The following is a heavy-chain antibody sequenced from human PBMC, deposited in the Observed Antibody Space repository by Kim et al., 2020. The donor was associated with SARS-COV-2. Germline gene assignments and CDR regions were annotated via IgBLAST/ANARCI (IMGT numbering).Heavy chain of an antibody. D-gene: IGHD3-16*01. V-gene: IGHV3-23*01. Sequence: GGSLRLSCVGSGFTFDNYAMSWVRQAPGKGLEWVSVVSGVGVNKFYADSVRGRFTISRDNSKNILYLQMNSLRDEDTALYYCAKMAVMDGSNYFYYYGM. CDR1: GFTFDNYA. CDR3: AKMAVMDGSNYFYYYGM. J-gene: IGHJ6*01. CDR2: VSGVGVNK.